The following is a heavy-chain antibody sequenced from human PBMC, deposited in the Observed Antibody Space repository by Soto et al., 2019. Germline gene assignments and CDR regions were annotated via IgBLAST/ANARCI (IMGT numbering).Heavy chain of an antibody. J-gene: IGHJ4*02. V-gene: IGHV1-69*13. CDR2: IIPIFGIP. Sequence: GASVKVSCKASGDTFSRYSITWVRQAPGHGLEWIGRIIPIFGIPTYAQKFQGRVTFTADESTSTAYMELRSLRSDDTAVYYCARDVGYGLIDYWGQGTLVTVSS. CDR3: ARDVGYGLIDY. D-gene: IGHD5-18*01. CDR1: GDTFSRYS.